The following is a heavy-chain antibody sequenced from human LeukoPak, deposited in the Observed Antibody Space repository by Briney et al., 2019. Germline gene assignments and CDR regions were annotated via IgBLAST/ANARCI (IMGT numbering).Heavy chain of an antibody. V-gene: IGHV4-39*02. CDR2: LYYSGSP. J-gene: IGHJ4*02. CDR1: GGSISSYNSY. CDR3: PRRLKTAVAEYYFDY. D-gene: IGHD6-19*01. Sequence: SETLSLTCTVSGGSISSYNSYWGWIRQPPGKGLEWIGSLYYSGSPYHNPSLKSRVTISVDTSKNHFSLKLNSVTAADTAVYYCPRRLKTAVAEYYFDYWGQGTQVTVSS.